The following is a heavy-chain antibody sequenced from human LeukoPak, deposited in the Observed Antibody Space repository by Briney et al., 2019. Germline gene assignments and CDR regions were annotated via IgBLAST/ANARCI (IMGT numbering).Heavy chain of an antibody. D-gene: IGHD3-16*01. Sequence: ASVKVSCKASGYTFSNYAISWVRQAPGQGLEWMGWISAYNGNTNYAQNFQGRVTMTTDTSTSTAYMEVRRLRSADTAVYYCARDVSHNYESGTAPFDYWGQGTLVTVSS. CDR1: GYTFSNYA. V-gene: IGHV1-18*01. CDR3: ARDVSHNYESGTAPFDY. J-gene: IGHJ4*02. CDR2: ISAYNGNT.